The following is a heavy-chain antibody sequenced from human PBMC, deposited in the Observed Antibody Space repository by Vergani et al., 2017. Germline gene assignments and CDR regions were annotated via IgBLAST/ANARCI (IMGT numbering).Heavy chain of an antibody. CDR1: GYSFTSYW. V-gene: IGHV5-51*01. Sequence: EVQLVQSGAEVKKPGESLKISCKGSGYSFTSYWIGWVRQMPGKGLEWMGIIYPGDSDTRYSPSFQGQVTISADKSIRTAYLQWSSLKASDTAMYYCARIKRRSGAGNLFRRWGDNWFDPWGQGTLVTVSS. CDR2: IYPGDSDT. J-gene: IGHJ5*02. D-gene: IGHD1-7*01. CDR3: ARIKRRSGAGNLFRRWGDNWFDP.